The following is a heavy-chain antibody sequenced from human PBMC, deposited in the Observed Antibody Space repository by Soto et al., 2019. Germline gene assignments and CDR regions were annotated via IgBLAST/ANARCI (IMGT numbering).Heavy chain of an antibody. V-gene: IGHV1-46*03. D-gene: IGHD6-19*01. CDR1: GYTFTSYY. J-gene: IGHJ4*02. CDR3: ARDGRSSYSSVWYYFDY. Sequence: QVQLVQSGAEVKKPGASVKVSCKASGYTFTSYYMHWVRQAPGQGLEWMGIINPSGGSTSYAQKFQGRVTMSRDTSTSTVYMELSSLRSEDTAVHYCARDGRSSYSSVWYYFDYWGQGTLITVSS. CDR2: INPSGGST.